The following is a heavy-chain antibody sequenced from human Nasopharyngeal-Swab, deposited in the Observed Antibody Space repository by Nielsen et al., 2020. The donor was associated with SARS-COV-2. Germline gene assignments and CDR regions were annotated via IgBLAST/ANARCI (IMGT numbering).Heavy chain of an antibody. CDR1: GFTLSSYA. V-gene: IGHV3-23*01. CDR3: AKADLWFGELSRLGFDY. D-gene: IGHD3-10*01. Sequence: ESLMISCAASGFTLSSYAMSWVRQAPGKWLQWVSAISGSGGSTYYADSVKGRFTISRDNSKDTLYLQMNSLRAEDTAVYYCAKADLWFGELSRLGFDYWGQGTLVTVSS. J-gene: IGHJ4*02. CDR2: ISGSGGST.